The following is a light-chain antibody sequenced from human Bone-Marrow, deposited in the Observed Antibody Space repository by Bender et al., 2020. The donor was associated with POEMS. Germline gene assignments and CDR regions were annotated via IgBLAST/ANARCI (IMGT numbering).Light chain of an antibody. CDR3: QSADSSGTYVV. V-gene: IGLV3-21*02. CDR1: TIGSYS. Sequence: SYVLTQPPSVSVAPGQTARITCGGDTIGSYSVHWYQQKPGQAPVLVVYDDNDRPSGIPERFSGSNSGNTATLTISRVEAGDEADFYCQSADSSGTYVVFGGGTKLTVL. CDR2: DDN. J-gene: IGLJ2*01.